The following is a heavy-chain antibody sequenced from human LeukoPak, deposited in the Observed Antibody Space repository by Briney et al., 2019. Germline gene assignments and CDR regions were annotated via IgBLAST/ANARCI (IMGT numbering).Heavy chain of an antibody. Sequence: GGSLRLSCAASGFTFSSYSMNWVRQAPGKGLEWLAVISHDGNNKYYADSVRGRFTLSRDNSKNTLYLQMNSLRAEDTAVYYCAKSGLSSGWYPYDNWGQGALVTVSS. CDR1: GFTFSSYS. J-gene: IGHJ4*02. CDR2: ISHDGNNK. CDR3: AKSGLSSGWYPYDN. V-gene: IGHV3-30*18. D-gene: IGHD6-19*01.